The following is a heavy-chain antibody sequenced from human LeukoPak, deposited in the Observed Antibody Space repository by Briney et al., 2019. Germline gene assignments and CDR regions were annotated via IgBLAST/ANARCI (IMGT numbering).Heavy chain of an antibody. CDR2: ISSSSSYI. J-gene: IGHJ4*02. Sequence: GGSLRLSCAASGFTFSSYSMTWVRQAPGKGLEWVSSISSSSSYIYYADSVKGRFTISRDNAKNSLYLQMNSLRAEDTAVYYCARDLLPYCSSTSCYIFDYWGQGTLVTVSS. CDR3: ARDLLPYCSSTSCYIFDY. V-gene: IGHV3-21*01. CDR1: GFTFSSYS. D-gene: IGHD2-2*02.